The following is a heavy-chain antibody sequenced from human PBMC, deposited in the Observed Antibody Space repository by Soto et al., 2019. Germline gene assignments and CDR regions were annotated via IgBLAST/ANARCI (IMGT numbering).Heavy chain of an antibody. Sequence: GGSLRLSCAASGFTVSSNYMSWVRQAPGKGLEWVSVIYSGGSTYYADSVKGRFTISRDNSKNTLYLQMNSLRAEDTAVYYCARDHSSSPGGMDVWGQGTTVTVSS. CDR3: ARDHSSSPGGMDV. V-gene: IGHV3-53*01. D-gene: IGHD6-6*01. CDR2: IYSGGST. J-gene: IGHJ6*02. CDR1: GFTVSSNY.